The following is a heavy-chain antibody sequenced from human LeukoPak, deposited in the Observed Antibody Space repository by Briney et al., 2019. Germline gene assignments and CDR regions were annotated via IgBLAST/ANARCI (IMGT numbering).Heavy chain of an antibody. CDR3: ARASASGGWPYFDY. Sequence: SETLSLTCTVSGGSISSYYWSWIRQPPGKGLEWIGYIYYSGSTNYNPSLKSRVTISVDTSKNQFSLKLSSVTAADTAVYYCARASASGGWPYFDYWGQGTLVTVSS. CDR1: GGSISSYY. J-gene: IGHJ4*02. CDR2: IYYSGST. D-gene: IGHD6-19*01. V-gene: IGHV4-59*01.